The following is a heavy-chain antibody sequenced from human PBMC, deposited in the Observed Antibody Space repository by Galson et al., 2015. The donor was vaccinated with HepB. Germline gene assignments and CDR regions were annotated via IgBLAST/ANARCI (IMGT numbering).Heavy chain of an antibody. V-gene: IGHV6-1*01. CDR3: ARIAVAVAPP. CDR1: GASVSSNTAA. D-gene: IGHD2-15*01. J-gene: IGHJ4*02. Sequence: CAISGASVSSNTAAWNWIRQSPSRALEWLGRTYYRSMWKNDYAAFVKSRITINPDTSKNQFSLQLNSVTPEDTAVYYCARIAVAVAPPWGQGTPVTVSS. CDR2: TYYRSMWKN.